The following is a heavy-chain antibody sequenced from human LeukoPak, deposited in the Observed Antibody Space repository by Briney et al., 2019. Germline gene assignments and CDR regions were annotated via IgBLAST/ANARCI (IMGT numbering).Heavy chain of an antibody. CDR2: ISGSGGST. CDR3: AKSDGVGRAAAGNRLQH. J-gene: IGHJ1*01. D-gene: IGHD6-13*01. V-gene: IGHV3-23*01. CDR1: GFTFSSYA. Sequence: GGSLRLSCAASGFTFSSYAMSWVRQAPGKGLEWVSAISGSGGSTYYADSVKGRFTISRDNSKNTLYLQMNSLRAEDTAVYYCAKSDGVGRAAAGNRLQHWGQGTLVTVSS.